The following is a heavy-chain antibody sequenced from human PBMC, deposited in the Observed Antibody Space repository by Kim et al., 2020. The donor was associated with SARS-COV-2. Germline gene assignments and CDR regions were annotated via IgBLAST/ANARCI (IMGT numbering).Heavy chain of an antibody. Sequence: GGSLRLSCAASGFTFDDYAMHWVRQAPGKGLEWVSGISWNSGSIGYADSVKGRFTISRDNAKNSLYLQMNSLRAEDTALYYCAKSYYYYGMDVWGQGTT. J-gene: IGHJ6*02. CDR3: AKSYYYYGMDV. CDR1: GFTFDDYA. V-gene: IGHV3-9*01. CDR2: ISWNSGSI.